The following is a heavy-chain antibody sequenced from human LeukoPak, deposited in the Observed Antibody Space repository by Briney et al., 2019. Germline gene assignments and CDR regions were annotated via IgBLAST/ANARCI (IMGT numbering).Heavy chain of an antibody. J-gene: IGHJ4*02. V-gene: IGHV3-30*04. CDR3: ASPGVLRDY. CDR2: ISYDGSNK. CDR1: GFTFSSYA. D-gene: IGHD7-27*01. Sequence: PGGSLRLSCAASGFTFSSYAMHWVRQAPGKGLEWVAVISYDGSNKYYADSVKGRFTISRDNSKNTLYLQMNSLRAEDTAVYYCASPGVLRDYWGQGTLVTVSS.